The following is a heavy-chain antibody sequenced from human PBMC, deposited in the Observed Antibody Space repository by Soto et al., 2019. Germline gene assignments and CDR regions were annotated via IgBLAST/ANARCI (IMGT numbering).Heavy chain of an antibody. CDR3: ARGDESYCISTSCYPQNYYYYGMDV. V-gene: IGHV3-30*03. CDR2: ISYDGSNK. D-gene: IGHD2-2*01. CDR1: GFTFSSYG. J-gene: IGHJ6*02. Sequence: GGSLRLSCAASGFTFSSYGMYWVRQAPGKGLEWVAVISYDGSNKYYADSVKGRFTISRDNSKNTLYLQMNSLRAEDTALYYCARGDESYCISTSCYPQNYYYYGMDVWGQGTTVTVSS.